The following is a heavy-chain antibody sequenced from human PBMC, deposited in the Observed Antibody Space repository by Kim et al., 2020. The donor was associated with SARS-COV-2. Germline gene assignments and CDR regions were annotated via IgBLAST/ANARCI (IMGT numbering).Heavy chain of an antibody. V-gene: IGHV3-23*01. CDR3: AKARLISVNNNWFDP. CDR1: GFTFSNYA. D-gene: IGHD2-8*01. CDR2: ISGSGGTT. J-gene: IGHJ5*02. Sequence: GGSLRLSCVVSGFTFSNYAMNWVRQAPGKGLEWVSAISGSGGTTNYADSVKGRFTISRDNSKNTLYLQMNSLRAEDTALYYCAKARLISVNNNWFDPWGQGTLVTVPS.